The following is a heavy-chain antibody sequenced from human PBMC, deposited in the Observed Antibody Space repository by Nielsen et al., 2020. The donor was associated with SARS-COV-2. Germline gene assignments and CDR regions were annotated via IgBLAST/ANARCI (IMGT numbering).Heavy chain of an antibody. Sequence: EPLSLTCTVSDGSITSYYWSWIRQPPGKGLEWIGYIYYSGSTNYNPSLKSRVTISLDTSKNQLSLKLNSVTAADTAMYYCARLRSDSSGYSPFDYWGQGTLVTVSS. CDR1: DGSITSYY. J-gene: IGHJ4*02. CDR3: ARLRSDSSGYSPFDY. CDR2: IYYSGST. D-gene: IGHD3-22*01. V-gene: IGHV4-59*08.